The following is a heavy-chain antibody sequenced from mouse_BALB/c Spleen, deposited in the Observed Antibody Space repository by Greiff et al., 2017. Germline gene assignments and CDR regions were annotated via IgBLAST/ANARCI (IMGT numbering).Heavy chain of an antibody. CDR1: GYKFSSSW. CDR3: ARSEGGNPFAY. CDR2: IYPGDGDT. V-gene: IGHV1-82*01. J-gene: IGHJ3*01. D-gene: IGHD1-1*02. Sequence: VKLMESGPELVKPGASVKISCKASGYKFSSSWMNWVKQRPGQGLEWIGRIYPGDGDTNYNGKFKGKATLTADKSSSTAYMQLSSLTSVDSAVYFCARSEGGNPFAYWGQGTLVTVSA.